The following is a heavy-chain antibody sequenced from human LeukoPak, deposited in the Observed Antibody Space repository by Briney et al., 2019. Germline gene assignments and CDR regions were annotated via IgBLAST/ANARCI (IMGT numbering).Heavy chain of an antibody. CDR2: MNPNSGNT. Sequence: ASVKVPCKASGYTFTSYDINWVRQATGQGLEWMGWMNPNSGNTGYAQKFQGRVTMTRNTSISTAYMELSSLRSEDTAVYYCARGAMVRGFTLGYWGQGTLVTVSS. CDR1: GYTFTSYD. V-gene: IGHV1-8*01. D-gene: IGHD3-10*01. CDR3: ARGAMVRGFTLGY. J-gene: IGHJ4*02.